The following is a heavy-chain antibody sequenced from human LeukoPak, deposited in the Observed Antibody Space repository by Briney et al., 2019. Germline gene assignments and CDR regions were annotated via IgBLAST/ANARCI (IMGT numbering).Heavy chain of an antibody. Sequence: GASVKVSCKASGYTFTRYGISWVRQAPGQGLEWMGWISGYNGNTNYAEKLQGRVTMTTDTSTSTVYMELRSLRSDDTAVYYCARQVASGWYSFGDYWGQGTLVTVSS. CDR2: ISGYNGNT. D-gene: IGHD6-19*01. CDR1: GYTFTRYG. J-gene: IGHJ4*02. CDR3: ARQVASGWYSFGDY. V-gene: IGHV1-18*01.